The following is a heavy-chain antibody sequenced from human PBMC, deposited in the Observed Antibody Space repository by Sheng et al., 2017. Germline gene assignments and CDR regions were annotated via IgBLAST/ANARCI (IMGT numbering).Heavy chain of an antibody. CDR1: GYTFTDYH. J-gene: IGHJ3*02. CDR3: ARESSVGSDAFDI. Sequence: QVQLVQSGAEVKKPGASVKVSCKASGYTFTDYHMHWVRQAPGQGLEWTGTINPSGGSTIYAQNFQGRVTMTRDTSTSTVYMEVTSLRSEDTAIYYCARESSVGSDAFDIWGQGDNGHRSL. CDR2: INPSGGST. V-gene: IGHV1-46*01.